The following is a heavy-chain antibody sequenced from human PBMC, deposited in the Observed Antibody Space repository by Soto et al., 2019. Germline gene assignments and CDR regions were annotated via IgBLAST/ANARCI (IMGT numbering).Heavy chain of an antibody. D-gene: IGHD3-22*01. J-gene: IGHJ3*01. CDR3: ARDQLYYNNISGRPLNAFDS. CDR1: GFTFSRYN. Sequence: GGSLRLSCAASGFTFSRYNMNWVRQALGKGLEWVSSISSSSTYIYYADSVKGQFTISRDKAKNSLYLQMNSLRAENPAVYYCARDQLYYNNISGRPLNAFDSRGEGQTVTVS. V-gene: IGHV3-21*01. CDR2: ISSSSTYI.